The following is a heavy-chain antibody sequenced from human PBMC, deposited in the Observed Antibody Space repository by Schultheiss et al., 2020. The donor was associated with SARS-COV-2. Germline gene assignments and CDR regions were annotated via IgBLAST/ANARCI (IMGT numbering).Heavy chain of an antibody. CDR3: AREDYYGSGSYPN. J-gene: IGHJ4*02. D-gene: IGHD3-10*01. Sequence: SQTLSLTCAVSGYSISSGYYWGWIRQPPGKGLEWIGYIYYSGSTNYNPSLKSRVTISVDTSKNQFSLKLSSVTAADTAVYYCAREDYYGSGSYPNWGQGTLVTVSS. CDR2: IYYSGST. V-gene: IGHV4-38-2*01. CDR1: GYSISSGYY.